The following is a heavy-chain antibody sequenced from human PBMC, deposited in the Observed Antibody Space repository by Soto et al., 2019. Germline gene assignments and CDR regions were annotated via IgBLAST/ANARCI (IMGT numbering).Heavy chain of an antibody. CDR1: GFTFSSYA. J-gene: IGHJ6*03. CDR3: AKGMGVTTTSYYYYYYMDV. D-gene: IGHD4-4*01. CDR2: ISGSGGST. V-gene: IGHV3-23*01. Sequence: GGSLRLSCAASGFTFSSYAMSWVRQAPGKGLEWVSAISGSGGSTYYADSVKGRFTISRDNSKNTLYLQMNSLRAEDTAVYYCAKGMGVTTTSYYYYYYMDVWGKGTTVTVSS.